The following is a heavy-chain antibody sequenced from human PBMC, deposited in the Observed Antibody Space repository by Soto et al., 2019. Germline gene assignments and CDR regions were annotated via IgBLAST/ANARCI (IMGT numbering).Heavy chain of an antibody. D-gene: IGHD2-2*01. CDR1: GFYFNNYG. V-gene: IGHV3-21*01. Sequence: PGGSLRLSCAVSGFYFNNYGINWVRQPPGKGLEWVSSVSKSGYTYYSDSVKGRFTIYRDNAKNSVSLHMTSLRAEDTAVYYCAREDSIIIPPVSDFWGQGTLVTVSS. J-gene: IGHJ4*02. CDR3: AREDSIIIPPVSDF. CDR2: VSKSGYT.